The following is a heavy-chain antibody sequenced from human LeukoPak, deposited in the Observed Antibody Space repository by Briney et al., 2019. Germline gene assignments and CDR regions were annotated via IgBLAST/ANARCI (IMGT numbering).Heavy chain of an antibody. CDR1: GGSFSGYY. D-gene: IGHD6-19*01. V-gene: IGHV4-34*01. CDR3: ASEGIAVAGTRAFDI. CDR2: INHSGST. Sequence: SETLSLTRAVYGGSFSGYYWSWIRQPPGKGLEWIGEINHSGSTNYNPSLKSRVTISVDTSKNQFSLKLSSVTAADTAVYYCASEGIAVAGTRAFDIWGQGTMVTVSS. J-gene: IGHJ3*02.